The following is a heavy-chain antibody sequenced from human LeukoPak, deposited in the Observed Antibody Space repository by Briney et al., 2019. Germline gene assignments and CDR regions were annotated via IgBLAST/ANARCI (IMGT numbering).Heavy chain of an antibody. CDR3: ARGIRYNYIDY. Sequence: SETLSLTCTVSGGSISSSSYYWGWIRQPPGKGLEWIGSIYYSGSTYYNPSLKSRVTISVDTSKNQFSLKLSSVTAADTAVYYCARGIRYNYIDYWGQGTLVTVSS. J-gene: IGHJ4*02. D-gene: IGHD3-9*01. CDR2: IYYSGST. CDR1: GGSISSSSYY. V-gene: IGHV4-39*07.